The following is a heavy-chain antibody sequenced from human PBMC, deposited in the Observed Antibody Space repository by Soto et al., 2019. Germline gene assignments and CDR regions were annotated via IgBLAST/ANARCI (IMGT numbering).Heavy chain of an antibody. CDR3: ARLNGAAAGTKQILDAFDI. J-gene: IGHJ3*02. V-gene: IGHV1-3*01. CDR2: INAGNGNT. D-gene: IGHD6-13*01. Sequence: GASVKVSCKASGYTFTSYAMHWVRQAPGQRLEWMGWINAGNGNTKYSQKFQGRVTITRDTSASTAYMELSSLRSEDTAVYYCARLNGAAAGTKQILDAFDIWGQGTMVTVSS. CDR1: GYTFTSYA.